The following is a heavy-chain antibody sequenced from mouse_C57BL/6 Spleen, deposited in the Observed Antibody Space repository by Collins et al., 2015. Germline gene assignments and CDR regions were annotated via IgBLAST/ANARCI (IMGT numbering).Heavy chain of an antibody. CDR1: TFTSYW. V-gene: IGHV1-64*01. Sequence: TFTSYWMHWVKQRPGQGLEWIGMIHPNSGSTNYNEKFKSKATLTVDKSSSTAYMQLSSLTSEDSAVYYCARRHYYGSSFFDYWGQGTTLTVSS. J-gene: IGHJ2*01. CDR3: ARRHYYGSSFFDY. CDR2: IHPNSGST. D-gene: IGHD1-1*01.